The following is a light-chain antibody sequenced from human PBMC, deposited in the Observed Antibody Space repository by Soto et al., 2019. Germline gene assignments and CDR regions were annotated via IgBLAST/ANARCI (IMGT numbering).Light chain of an antibody. CDR3: TSYAGGNNA. J-gene: IGLJ1*01. Sequence: QSVLTQPPSASGSPGQSVTISCTGTSRDVGGYNYVSWYQQHPGKVPKLMVYEVNKRPSGVPDRFSGSKSGNTAPLTVSGLQAEDEDDYYCTSYAGGNNAFGTGTKLTVL. V-gene: IGLV2-8*01. CDR2: EVN. CDR1: SRDVGGYNY.